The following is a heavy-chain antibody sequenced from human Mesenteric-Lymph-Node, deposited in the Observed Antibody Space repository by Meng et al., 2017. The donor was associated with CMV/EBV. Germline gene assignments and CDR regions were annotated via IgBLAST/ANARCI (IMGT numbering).Heavy chain of an antibody. D-gene: IGHD6-13*01. Sequence: GGSLRLSCAASGFISGFPFSSYWMSWVRQAPDKGLEWVANIKQDGSETYYVDSVKGRFTISRDNAKNSLYLQMNSLRAEDTAVYYCARASGKSSNWYSLFDYWGQGTLVTVSS. CDR1: GFISGFPFSSYW. CDR3: ARASGKSSNWYSLFDY. J-gene: IGHJ4*02. V-gene: IGHV3-7*01. CDR2: IKQDGSET.